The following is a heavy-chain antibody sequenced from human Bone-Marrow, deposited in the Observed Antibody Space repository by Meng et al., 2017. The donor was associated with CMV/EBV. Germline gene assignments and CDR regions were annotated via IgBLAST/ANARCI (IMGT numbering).Heavy chain of an antibody. CDR1: GYTFTSYG. J-gene: IGHJ4*02. CDR2: IRASHGNT. D-gene: IGHD1-1*01. Sequence: ASVKVSCKASGYTFTSYGFSWVRQAPGQGLECMGWIRASHGNTNYAQKFQGRVTMTTDTSTSTAYMELRNLRSDDTAVYYCARDLGATGSDYWGQETLVTVSS. CDR3: ARDLGATGSDY. V-gene: IGHV1-18*01.